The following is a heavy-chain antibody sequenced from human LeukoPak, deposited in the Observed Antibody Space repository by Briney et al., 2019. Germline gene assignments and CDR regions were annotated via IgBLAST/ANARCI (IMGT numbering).Heavy chain of an antibody. CDR2: MNPNSANP. V-gene: IGHV1-8*01. D-gene: IGHD1-7*01. Sequence: DWIDCMNPNSANPGYAPKFQRTLTMPRTTSISTAYMELSSLRSEDTAVYYCARDPTGTTLDWGQGTLVTVSS. J-gene: IGHJ4*02. CDR3: ARDPTGTTLD.